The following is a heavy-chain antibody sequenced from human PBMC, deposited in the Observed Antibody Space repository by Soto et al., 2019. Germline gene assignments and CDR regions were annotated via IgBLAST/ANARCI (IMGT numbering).Heavy chain of an antibody. J-gene: IGHJ4*02. Sequence: QVQLQQSGPGLVKPSQTLSLTCAISGDSVSSNSAAWNWIRQSPSRGLEWLGRTYYRSKWYNDYAVSAKSRITINPDTSKNQFSLQLNSVTPEDTAVYYCARGLPPPDDYGDYFVYFDYWGQGTLVTVSS. CDR3: ARGLPPPDDYGDYFVYFDY. CDR2: TYYRSKWYN. D-gene: IGHD4-17*01. CDR1: GDSVSSNSAA. V-gene: IGHV6-1*01.